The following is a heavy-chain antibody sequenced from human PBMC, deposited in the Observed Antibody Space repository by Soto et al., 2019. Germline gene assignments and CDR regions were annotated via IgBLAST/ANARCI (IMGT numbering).Heavy chain of an antibody. CDR2: ISGYNGNT. CDR1: GYTFRSYG. J-gene: IGHJ6*03. V-gene: IGHV1-18*01. D-gene: IGHD4-4*01. Sequence: QVQLVQSGTEVKKPGASVKVSCKASGYTFRSYGLSWVRHAPGQGPEWMGWISGYNGNTHYPQKFQGKVTMTTDTSTSTAYMELRSLRSDDTAVYYCAKADSNYAGRFSYYYMDVWGNGTLVTGSS. CDR3: AKADSNYAGRFSYYYMDV.